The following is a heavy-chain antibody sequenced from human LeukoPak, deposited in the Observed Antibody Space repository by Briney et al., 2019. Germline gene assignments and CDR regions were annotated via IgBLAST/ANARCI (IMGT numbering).Heavy chain of an antibody. J-gene: IGHJ4*02. CDR1: GFTFSSYG. CDR2: IRSDVGET. Sequence: GGSRRLSCAASGFTFSSYGTDWVRQAPGKGMEWVASIRSDVGETKYTASVKGQLTISRDNSKSTLHLQMNSLRPEDTAVYYGAKSQVTGWYDFDYWGQGTLVIVSS. D-gene: IGHD6-19*01. CDR3: AKSQVTGWYDFDY. V-gene: IGHV3-30*02.